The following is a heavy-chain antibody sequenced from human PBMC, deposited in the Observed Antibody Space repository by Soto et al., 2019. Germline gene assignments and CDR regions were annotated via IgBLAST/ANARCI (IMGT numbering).Heavy chain of an antibody. D-gene: IGHD3-3*01. J-gene: IGHJ6*02. Sequence: SVKVSCKASGGTFSSYAISWVRQAPGQGLESMGGIIPIFGTANYAQKFQGRVTITADKSTSTAYMELSSLRSEDTAVYYCASGIVSGYYTPPYYYYGMDVWGQGTTVTVSS. CDR1: GGTFSSYA. V-gene: IGHV1-69*06. CDR3: ASGIVSGYYTPPYYYYGMDV. CDR2: IIPIFGTA.